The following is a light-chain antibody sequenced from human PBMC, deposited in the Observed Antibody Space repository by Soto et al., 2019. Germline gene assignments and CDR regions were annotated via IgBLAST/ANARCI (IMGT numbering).Light chain of an antibody. V-gene: IGKV1-13*02. J-gene: IGKJ2*01. CDR2: DAS. Sequence: AIQLTQSPSSLSASVGDRVTITCRASQGISSALAWYQQKPGKAPKLLIYDASSLESGGPSRFSGSGSGTDFSLTISSLQPEDFATYYCQQFNSYPVMYTFGQGTKLEIK. CDR1: QGISSA. CDR3: QQFNSYPVMYT.